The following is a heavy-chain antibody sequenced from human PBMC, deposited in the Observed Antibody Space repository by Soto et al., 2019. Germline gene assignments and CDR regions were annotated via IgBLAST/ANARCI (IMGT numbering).Heavy chain of an antibody. Sequence: KPSETLSLTSTVSGDSVTSVSDYWSWIRQPSGKGLEWIGYIYYSGSADYNPSLGSRVTISIDTSKNQFSLKLTSVTAADTAVYYCARGVGFGYYYYHMDLWGQGTTVTVSS. V-gene: IGHV4-61*01. CDR2: IYYSGSA. J-gene: IGHJ6*02. CDR3: ARGVGFGYYYYHMDL. CDR1: GDSVTSVSDY. D-gene: IGHD3-10*01.